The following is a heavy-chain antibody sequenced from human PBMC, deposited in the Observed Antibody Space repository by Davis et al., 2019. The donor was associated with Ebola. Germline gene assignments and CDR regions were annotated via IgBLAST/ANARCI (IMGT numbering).Heavy chain of an antibody. Sequence: PGGSLRLSCAASGFTFSTYAIHWVRQAPGKGLEWVAVISYDVHYKHYADSVKGRFTISRDNSKNTLYLQMSSLRADDTAVYYCARSHSRLPAAGFDYWGQGTLVTVSS. CDR3: ARSHSRLPAAGFDY. CDR1: GFTFSTYA. CDR2: ISYDVHYK. V-gene: IGHV3-30*04. D-gene: IGHD2-2*01. J-gene: IGHJ4*02.